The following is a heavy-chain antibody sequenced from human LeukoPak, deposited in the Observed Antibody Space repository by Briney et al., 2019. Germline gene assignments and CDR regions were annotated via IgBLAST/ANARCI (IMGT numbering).Heavy chain of an antibody. D-gene: IGHD2-15*01. Sequence: GASVEVSCKASGYSFTNYDINWVRQATGQGLEWMGWMNPKSGDTGYSQKFQGRVFITRDTSINTAYMELSSLRSEDTAVYYCARGVRYCSGGSCLPYWGQGTLVTVSS. CDR2: MNPKSGDT. CDR1: GYSFTNYD. J-gene: IGHJ4*02. V-gene: IGHV1-8*03. CDR3: ARGVRYCSGGSCLPY.